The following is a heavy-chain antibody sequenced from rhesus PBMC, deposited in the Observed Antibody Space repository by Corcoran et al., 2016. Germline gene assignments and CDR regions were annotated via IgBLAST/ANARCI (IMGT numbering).Heavy chain of an antibody. CDR1: GYSFTSSW. CDR2: IYPGDSDT. V-gene: IGHV5S1*01. Sequence: EVQLVQSGAEVKRPGESLRISCKTSGYSFTSSWISWVRQMPGNGLEWMGSIYPGDSDTRYNPSFQGHVTISADKSISTTYLQRSSLKASDTATYYCAKDQGWVWGRGVLVTVSS. CDR3: AKDQGWV. J-gene: IGHJ5-2*02. D-gene: IGHD2-21*01.